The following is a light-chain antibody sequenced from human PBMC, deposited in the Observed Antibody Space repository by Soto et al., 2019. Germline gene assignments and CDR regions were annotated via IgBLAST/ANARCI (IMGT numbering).Light chain of an antibody. CDR3: HRYNHWPPWT. J-gene: IGKJ1*01. CDR1: QGISSN. Sequence: EIVMAQSPATLSVSPGEGATLSCRASQGISSNLAWYQQKPGQAPTLLLYSASTTTTGIPTTFSVSGSGTEFTLTLSILQSEHFAFDDYHRYNHWPPWTFGQGTKVDIK. CDR2: SAS. V-gene: IGKV3-15*01.